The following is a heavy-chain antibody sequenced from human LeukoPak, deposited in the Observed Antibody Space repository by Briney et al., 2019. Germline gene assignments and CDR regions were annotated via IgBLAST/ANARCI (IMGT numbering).Heavy chain of an antibody. CDR3: ARRPGEYGGNDFDY. CDR1: GGSINSSSDY. Sequence: SETLSLTCTVSGGSINSSSDYWGWIRQPPGKGLEWIGSIYYSGSTHYNPSLKSRVTMSIDTSKNQFSLKLSSVTAADTAVYYCARRPGEYGGNDFDYWGQGTLVTVSS. CDR2: IYYSGST. J-gene: IGHJ4*02. D-gene: IGHD4/OR15-4a*01. V-gene: IGHV4-39*01.